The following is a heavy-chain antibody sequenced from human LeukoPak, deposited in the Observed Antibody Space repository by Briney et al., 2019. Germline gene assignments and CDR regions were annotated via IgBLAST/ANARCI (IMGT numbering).Heavy chain of an antibody. CDR2: ISWDGGST. Sequence: AGSLRLSCAASGFTFDDYAMHCVRQAPGKGLEWVSLISWDGGSTYYADSVKGRFTISRDNIKNSLYLQMNSLRAEDTALYYCAKCPGSKYPYYYMDVWGKGTTVTVSS. D-gene: IGHD3-10*02. CDR3: AKCPGSKYPYYYMDV. J-gene: IGHJ6*03. V-gene: IGHV3-43D*03. CDR1: GFTFDDYA.